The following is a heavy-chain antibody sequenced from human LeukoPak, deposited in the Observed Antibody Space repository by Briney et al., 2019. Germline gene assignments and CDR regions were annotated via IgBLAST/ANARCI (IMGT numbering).Heavy chain of an antibody. Sequence: ASVKVSCKASGYTFTGYYMHWVRQAPGQGLEWMGWINPNSGGTNYAQKFQGRVTMTRDTSISTAYMELSRLRSDDTAVYYCARVALYSYGYDYWGQGTLVTVSS. D-gene: IGHD5-18*01. V-gene: IGHV1-2*02. CDR1: GYTFTGYY. J-gene: IGHJ4*02. CDR3: ARVALYSYGYDY. CDR2: INPNSGGT.